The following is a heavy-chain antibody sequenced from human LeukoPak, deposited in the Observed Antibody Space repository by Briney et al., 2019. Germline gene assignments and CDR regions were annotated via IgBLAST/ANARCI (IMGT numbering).Heavy chain of an antibody. J-gene: IGHJ6*02. CDR1: GFTVSSNY. CDR3: AKSGFYCSTSSCLLDV. V-gene: IGHV3-53*01. D-gene: IGHD2-2*01. Sequence: PGGSLRLSCAASGFTVSSNYMNWVRQAPGKGLEWVSVIYGGGNIYYADSVKGRFTISRDNSKNTLYLQMNSLRAEDTAVYYCAKSGFYCSTSSCLLDVWGQGTTVTVSS. CDR2: IYGGGNI.